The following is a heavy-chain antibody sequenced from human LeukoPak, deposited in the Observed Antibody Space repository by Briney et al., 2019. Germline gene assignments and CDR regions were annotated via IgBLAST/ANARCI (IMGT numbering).Heavy chain of an antibody. CDR1: GGSFSGYY. CDR3: ARRTSLYYYYYMDV. J-gene: IGHJ6*03. Sequence: SETLSLTCAVYGGSFSGYYWSWIRQPPGKGLEWIGEINHSGSTNYNPSLKSRVTISVDTSKNQFSLKLSSVTAADTAVYYCARRTSLYYYYYMDVWGKGTTVTISS. CDR2: INHSGST. V-gene: IGHV4-34*01. D-gene: IGHD6-6*01.